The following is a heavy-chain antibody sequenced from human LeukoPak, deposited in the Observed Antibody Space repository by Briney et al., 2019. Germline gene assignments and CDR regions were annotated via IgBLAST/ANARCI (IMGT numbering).Heavy chain of an antibody. CDR3: PRDDLDY. CDR2: ISRSSSII. V-gene: IGHV3-48*01. CDR1: GFTFSSYS. J-gene: IGHJ4*02. Sequence: PGGSLRLSCAASGFTFSSYSMNWVRQASGKGLEWVSYISRSSSIIFDAESVEGRFTIYRDNAKNPLYIQMNSLRAEDTAVYYCPRDDLDYWGQGTLVTVSS.